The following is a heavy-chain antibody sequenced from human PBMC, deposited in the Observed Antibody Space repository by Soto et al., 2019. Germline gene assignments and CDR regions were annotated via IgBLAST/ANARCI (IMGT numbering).Heavy chain of an antibody. CDR2: INANGGST. D-gene: IGHD2-2*01. CDR3: GRFVLFSAPADYGLDV. Sequence: PGGSLRLSCAASGFTFSSYAMHWVRQAPGKGLESVSAINANGGSTYYTDSVKGRFTISRDNSKNTLYLQMGSLRPEDMAVYYCGRFVLFSAPADYGLDVWGQGTTVTVSS. J-gene: IGHJ6*02. V-gene: IGHV3-64*02. CDR1: GFTFSSYA.